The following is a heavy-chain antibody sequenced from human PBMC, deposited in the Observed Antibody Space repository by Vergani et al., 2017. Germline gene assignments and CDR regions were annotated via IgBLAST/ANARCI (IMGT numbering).Heavy chain of an antibody. J-gene: IGHJ4*02. CDR1: GGSISSSSYY. V-gene: IGHV4-39*07. Sequence: QVQLQESGPGLVKPSGTLSLTCAVSGGSISSSSYYWGWIRQPPGKGLEWIGSIYYSGSTYYNPSLKSRVTISVDTSKNQFSLKLSSVTAADTAVYYCASVVGPEDPFDYWGQGTLVTVSS. CDR2: IYYSGST. CDR3: ASVVGPEDPFDY. D-gene: IGHD1-26*01.